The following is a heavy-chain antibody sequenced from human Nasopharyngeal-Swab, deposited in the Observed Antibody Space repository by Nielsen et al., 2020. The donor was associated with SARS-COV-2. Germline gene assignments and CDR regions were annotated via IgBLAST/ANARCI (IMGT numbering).Heavy chain of an antibody. Sequence: LSLTCAASGFTFDDYAMHWVRQAPGKGLEWVSGISWNSGSIGYADSVKGRFTISRDNAKNSLYLQMNSLRAEDTALYYCAKGEMATILYYFDYWGQGTLVTVSS. J-gene: IGHJ4*02. V-gene: IGHV3-9*01. CDR2: ISWNSGSI. D-gene: IGHD5-24*01. CDR1: GFTFDDYA. CDR3: AKGEMATILYYFDY.